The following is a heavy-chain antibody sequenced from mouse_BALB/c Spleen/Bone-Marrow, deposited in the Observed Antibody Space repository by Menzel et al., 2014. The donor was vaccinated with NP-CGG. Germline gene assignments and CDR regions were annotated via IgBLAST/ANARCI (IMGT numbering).Heavy chain of an antibody. Sequence: EVKVEESGGGLVQPGGSLKLSCAASGFSFSSYGMSWVRQTPDKRLELVATINGNGGSTYYPDSVKGRFTISRDNAKNTLYLQMSSLKSEDTAMYYCARRGIYYYYLYDMDYWGQGTSATVSS. CDR1: GFSFSSYG. J-gene: IGHJ4*01. V-gene: IGHV5-6-3*01. D-gene: IGHD2-4*01. CDR2: INGNGGST. CDR3: ARRGIYYYYLYDMDY.